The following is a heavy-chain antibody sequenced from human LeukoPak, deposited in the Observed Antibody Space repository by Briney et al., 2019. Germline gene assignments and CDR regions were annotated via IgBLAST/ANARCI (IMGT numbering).Heavy chain of an antibody. D-gene: IGHD5-18*01. J-gene: IGHJ6*02. V-gene: IGHV3-49*04. Sequence: GGSLRLSCSTSGFTFGDHAMSWVRQAPGKGLEWVGFIRSRAYRGTTEYAASVRDRFTISRDDSKSIAYLQMNSLKIDDTAVYFCGRGPIELWLHNGIDVWGQGTTVTVPS. CDR1: GFTFGDHA. CDR3: GRGPIELWLHNGIDV. CDR2: IRSRAYRGTT.